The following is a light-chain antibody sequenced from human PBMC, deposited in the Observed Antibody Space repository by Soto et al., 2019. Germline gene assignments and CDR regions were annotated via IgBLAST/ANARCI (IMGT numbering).Light chain of an antibody. CDR1: QSVSNY. V-gene: IGKV3-15*01. J-gene: IGKJ1*01. Sequence: EIVMTQSPATLSVSPGERATLSCRASQSVSNYLAWYQQKPGQPPRLLISDASTRAAGIPARFSGSGSGTDFTLTISSLQSEDFAVYYCQQYNSWPSFGLGTKVEVK. CDR2: DAS. CDR3: QQYNSWPS.